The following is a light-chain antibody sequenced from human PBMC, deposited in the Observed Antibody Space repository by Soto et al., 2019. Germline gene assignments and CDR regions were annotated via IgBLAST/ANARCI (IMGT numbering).Light chain of an antibody. CDR2: SNN. CDR1: SSNIGRNT. V-gene: IGLV1-44*01. J-gene: IGLJ3*02. CDR3: AAWDASLSAWV. Sequence: QSVLTQPPSASGTSGQRVTISCSGSSSNIGRNTVNWYQQLPRTAPKLLIYSNNQRPSGVPDRFSGSKSGTSASLAISGLQSEDEADYYCAAWDASLSAWVFGGGTKLTVL.